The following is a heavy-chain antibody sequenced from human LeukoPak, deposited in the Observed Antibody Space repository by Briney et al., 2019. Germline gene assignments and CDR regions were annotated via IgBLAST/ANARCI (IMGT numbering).Heavy chain of an antibody. V-gene: IGHV3-48*03. CDR1: GFTFSSYE. CDR2: ISSSGSTI. CDR3: ARKESIAHGGDCYSN. D-gene: IGHD2-21*02. Sequence: GGSLRLSCAASGFTFSSYEMNWVRQAPGKGLEWVSYISSSGSTIYYADSVKGRFTISRDNAKNSLSLQMNSLRAEDTAVYYCARKESIAHGGDCYSNWGQGTLVTVSS. J-gene: IGHJ4*02.